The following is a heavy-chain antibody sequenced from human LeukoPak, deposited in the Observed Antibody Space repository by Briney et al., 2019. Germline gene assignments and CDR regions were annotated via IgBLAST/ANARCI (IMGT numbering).Heavy chain of an antibody. J-gene: IGHJ4*02. D-gene: IGHD2-2*01. V-gene: IGHV3-30*02. CDR3: VKNNFVVVLVRTGRLFDY. Sequence: GGSLRLSCAVSGFTFSSYGLHWVCQAPGKGLEWVASIRHDGTNKEYADSVKGRFTISKDNSKNTLSLEMNSLRVEDTAVYYCVKNNFVVVLVRTGRLFDYWGQGTLVTVSS. CDR1: GFTFSSYG. CDR2: IRHDGTNK.